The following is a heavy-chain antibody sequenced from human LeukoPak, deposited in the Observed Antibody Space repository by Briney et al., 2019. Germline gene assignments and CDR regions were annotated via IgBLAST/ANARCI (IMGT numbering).Heavy chain of an antibody. D-gene: IGHD3-22*01. V-gene: IGHV3-7*03. CDR1: GFTFSSYW. CDR3: ARGEYYYDSSGYYRPNWFDP. CDR2: IKQDGSEK. J-gene: IGHJ5*02. Sequence: GGSLRLSCAASGFTFSSYWMSWVRQAPGKGLEWVANIKQDGSEKYYVDSVKGRFTISRDNAKNSLYLQMNSLRAEDTAVYYCARGEYYYDSSGYYRPNWFDPWGQGTLVTVSS.